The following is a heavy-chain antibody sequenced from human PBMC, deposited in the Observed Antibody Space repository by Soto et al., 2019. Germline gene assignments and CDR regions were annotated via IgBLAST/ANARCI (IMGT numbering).Heavy chain of an antibody. CDR2: ISWNSGSI. CDR1: GFTCDDYA. J-gene: IGHJ3*02. Sequence: EVQLVESGGGLVQPGRSLRLSCAASGFTCDDYAMHWVRQAPGKGLEWVSGISWNSGSIGYADSVKGRFTISRDNAKNSLYLQMNSLRAEDTALYYCAKATRPYYFWSSAAFDIWGQGTMVTVSS. CDR3: AKATRPYYFWSSAAFDI. V-gene: IGHV3-9*01. D-gene: IGHD3-3*01.